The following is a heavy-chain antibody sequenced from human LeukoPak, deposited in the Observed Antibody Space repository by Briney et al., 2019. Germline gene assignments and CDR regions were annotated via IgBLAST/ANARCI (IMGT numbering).Heavy chain of an antibody. D-gene: IGHD3-3*01. V-gene: IGHV4-4*07. CDR3: ARVMYYDFWSRNYYYMDV. CDR1: GGSISSYY. CDR2: IYTSGST. J-gene: IGHJ6*03. Sequence: SETLSLTCTVSGGSISSYYWSWIRQPAGKGLEWIGRIYTSGSTNYNPSLKSRVTMSVDTSKNQFSLKLSSVTAADTAVYYCARVMYYDFWSRNYYYMDVWGKGTTVTVSS.